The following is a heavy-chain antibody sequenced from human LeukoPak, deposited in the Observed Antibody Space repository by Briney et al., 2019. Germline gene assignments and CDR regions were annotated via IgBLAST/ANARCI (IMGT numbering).Heavy chain of an antibody. CDR2: ISGSGGST. Sequence: GGSLRLSCAASGFTFSSYAMSWVRQAPGKGLEWVSAISGSGGSTYYADSVKGRFTISRDNSKNTLYLQMNSLRAEDTAVYYCAKDLREYYYDSSGYLGYWGQGTLVTVSS. J-gene: IGHJ4*02. CDR1: GFTFSSYA. D-gene: IGHD3-22*01. CDR3: AKDLREYYYDSSGYLGY. V-gene: IGHV3-23*01.